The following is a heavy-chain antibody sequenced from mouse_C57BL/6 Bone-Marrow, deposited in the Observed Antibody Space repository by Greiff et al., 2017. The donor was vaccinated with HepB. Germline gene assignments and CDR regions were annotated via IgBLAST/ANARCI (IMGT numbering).Heavy chain of an antibody. CDR1: GYTFTSYW. D-gene: IGHD2-3*01. V-gene: IGHV1-59*01. Sequence: QVQLQQPGAELVRPGTSVKLSCKASGYTFTSYWMHWVKQRPGQGLEWIGVIDPSDSYTNYNQKFKGKATLTVDTSSSTAYMQLSSLTSEDSAVYYCARGWLLPAYWGQGTLVTVSA. CDR2: IDPSDSYT. CDR3: ARGWLLPAY. J-gene: IGHJ3*01.